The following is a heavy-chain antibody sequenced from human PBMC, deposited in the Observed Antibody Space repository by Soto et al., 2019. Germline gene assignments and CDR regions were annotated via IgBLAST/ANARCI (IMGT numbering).Heavy chain of an antibody. J-gene: IGHJ3*02. CDR2: IYPGDSDT. V-gene: IGHV5-51*01. CDR1: GYSVTSYW. Sequence: GASLKLSCKGSGYSVTSYWVGWVRQMPGKGLEWMGIIYPGDSDTRYSPTFQGQVTISADKSISTAYLQWSSLKASDTAMYYCARHPDSYYYDSRGYGDAFDIWGQGTMVTGSS. D-gene: IGHD3-22*01. CDR3: ARHPDSYYYDSRGYGDAFDI.